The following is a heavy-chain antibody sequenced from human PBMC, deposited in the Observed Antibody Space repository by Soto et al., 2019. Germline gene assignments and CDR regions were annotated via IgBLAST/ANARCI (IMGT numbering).Heavy chain of an antibody. CDR2: IIPIFGTA. Sequence: SGKVSCKASGYSFTSYGISWVRQAPGQGLEWMGGIIPIFGTANYAQKFQGRVTITADESTSTAYMELSNLRSEDTAVYYCARGTGDSRAYYYVYWGQGTRVTVSS. D-gene: IGHD3-22*01. V-gene: IGHV1-69*13. CDR3: ARGTGDSRAYYYVY. CDR1: GYSFTSYG. J-gene: IGHJ4*02.